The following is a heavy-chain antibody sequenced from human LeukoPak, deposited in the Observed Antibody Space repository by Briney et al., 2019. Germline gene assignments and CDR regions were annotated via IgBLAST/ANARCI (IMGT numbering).Heavy chain of an antibody. CDR1: GYTFTSYD. J-gene: IGHJ4*02. CDR2: MNPNSGNT. CDR3: ARGLRRGTVDY. D-gene: IGHD1-1*01. Sequence: ASVKVSCKASGYTFTSYDIYWVRQATGQGLAWMGWMNPNSGNTAYAQKFQGRVTLTRNTSISTAYMELSSLRSEDTAVYYCARGLRRGTVDYWGQGTLVTVSS. V-gene: IGHV1-8*01.